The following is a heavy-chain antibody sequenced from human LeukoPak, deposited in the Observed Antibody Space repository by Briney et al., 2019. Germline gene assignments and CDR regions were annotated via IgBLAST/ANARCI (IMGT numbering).Heavy chain of an antibody. Sequence: SETLSLTCTVSGGSISSSSYYWGWIRQPPGKGLEWIGRIYYSGSTYYNPSLKSRVTISVDTSKNQFSLRLSSVTAADTAVYYCARVIVGIGIGYSTIDYWGQGTLVTVSS. J-gene: IGHJ4*02. CDR1: GGSISSSSYY. D-gene: IGHD5-18*01. V-gene: IGHV4-39*07. CDR3: ARVIVGIGIGYSTIDY. CDR2: IYYSGST.